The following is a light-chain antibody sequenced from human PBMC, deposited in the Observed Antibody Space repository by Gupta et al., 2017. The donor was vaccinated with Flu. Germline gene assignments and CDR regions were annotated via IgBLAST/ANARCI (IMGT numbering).Light chain of an antibody. J-gene: IGKJ3*01. V-gene: IGKV3-15*01. CDR1: QSVSSN. Sequence: EIVMTQSPATLSVSPGERATLSCRASQSVSSNLAWYQQKPGQAPRLLIYGASTRATGIPARFSRTGFGTEFTLTISSLQLEDFAVYYCQQYNNWPPFTFGHGTKVDIK. CDR3: QQYNNWPPFT. CDR2: GAS.